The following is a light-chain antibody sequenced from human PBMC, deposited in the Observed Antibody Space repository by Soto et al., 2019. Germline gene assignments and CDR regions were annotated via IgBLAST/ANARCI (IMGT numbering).Light chain of an antibody. CDR3: SSYTSSSTHYV. Sequence: QSALTQPASVSGSPGQSITISCTGTSSDVGGYNYVSWYQQHPGEAPKLMIYDVSNRPSGVSNRFSGSKSGNTASLTISGLQAEDEADYYCSSYTSSSTHYVFGTGTKVTVL. CDR1: SSDVGGYNY. CDR2: DVS. V-gene: IGLV2-14*01. J-gene: IGLJ1*01.